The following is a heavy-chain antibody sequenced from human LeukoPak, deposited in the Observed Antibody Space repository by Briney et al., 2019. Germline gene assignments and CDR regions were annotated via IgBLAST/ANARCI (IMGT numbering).Heavy chain of an antibody. D-gene: IGHD6-13*01. J-gene: IGHJ4*02. CDR3: ARDSVRGAAAGTFDY. Sequence: GASVKVSCKASGYTLTDYYMHWVRQAPGQGLEWMGRINPNSGGTNYAQKFQGRVTMTRDTSISTAYMELSRLRSDDTAVYYCARDSVRGAAAGTFDYWGQGTLVTVSS. CDR1: GYTLTDYY. V-gene: IGHV1-2*06. CDR2: INPNSGGT.